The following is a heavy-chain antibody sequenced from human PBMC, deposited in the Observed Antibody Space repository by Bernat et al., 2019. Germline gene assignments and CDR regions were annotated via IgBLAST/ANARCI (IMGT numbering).Heavy chain of an antibody. D-gene: IGHD3-22*01. J-gene: IGHJ4*02. CDR2: RSSDGSKK. CDR1: GGRRRKDG. CDR3: ARDTYYYDSSGYYSGLDY. V-gene: IGHV3-30*03. Sequence: GERGEEGGGGGKKGRSLRGEGEEGGGRRRKDGMHWVRQAPGKGREGGGGRSSDGSKKDFADSVRGRFIISRDNSKNTLFLQMSGLRAEDTAVYYCARDTYYYDSSGYYSGLDYWGQGTLVTVSS.